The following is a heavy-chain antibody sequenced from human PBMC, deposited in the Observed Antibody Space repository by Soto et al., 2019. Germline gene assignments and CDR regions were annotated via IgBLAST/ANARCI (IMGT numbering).Heavy chain of an antibody. Sequence: QVQLVESGGGVVHPGTSLRLSCVTSGFTFSSFAMDWVRQAPGKGLEWVAAISFDGRDISYRESVKGRFTISRDKFKNTMYPQKSSLRPEDTAVYDCAKEALEYFDSGRVYAPALDHWGQGTLVTVSS. CDR1: GFTFSSFA. CDR3: AKEALEYFDSGRVYAPALDH. V-gene: IGHV3-30*18. D-gene: IGHD3-10*01. J-gene: IGHJ4*02. CDR2: ISFDGRDI.